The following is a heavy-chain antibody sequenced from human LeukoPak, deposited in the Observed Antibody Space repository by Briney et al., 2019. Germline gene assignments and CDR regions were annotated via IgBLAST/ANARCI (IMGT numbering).Heavy chain of an antibody. V-gene: IGHV4-61*02. J-gene: IGHJ5*02. CDR3: ARDRVSSGYGFDP. CDR1: GGSISSGSYY. D-gene: IGHD3-22*01. Sequence: SETLSLTCTVSGGSISSGSYYWSWIRQPAGKGPEWIGRIYTSGSTNYNPSLKSRVTISVDTSKNQFSLKLSSVTAADTAVYYCARDRVSSGYGFDPWGQGTLVTVSS. CDR2: IYTSGST.